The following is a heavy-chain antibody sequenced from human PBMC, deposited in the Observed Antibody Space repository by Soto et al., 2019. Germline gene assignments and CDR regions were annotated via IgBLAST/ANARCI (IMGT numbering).Heavy chain of an antibody. D-gene: IGHD4-4*01. Sequence: QVQVVQSGAEVKKPGSSVRVSCKASGGTSSSYAITWMRQAPGQGLEWMGGIIPILDITDYAQKFQGRVTFTADESTSTVDMELSSLTSEDTAVYYCASGGTTVNRRFDFWGQGTLVTVSS. CDR3: ASGGTTVNRRFDF. V-gene: IGHV1-69*01. J-gene: IGHJ4*02. CDR2: IIPILDIT. CDR1: GGTSSSYA.